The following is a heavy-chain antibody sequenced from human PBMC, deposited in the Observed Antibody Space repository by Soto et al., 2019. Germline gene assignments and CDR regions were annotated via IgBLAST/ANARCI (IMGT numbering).Heavy chain of an antibody. Sequence: TGGSLRLSCAASGFTFTRYSMNWVRQAPGKGLEWVSSISSTTNYIYYGDSMKGRFTISRDNAKNSLYLEMNSLRAEDTAVYYCARESEDLTSNFDYWGQGTLVTVSS. CDR1: GFTFTRYS. V-gene: IGHV3-21*06. CDR3: ARESEDLTSNFDY. CDR2: ISSTTNYI. J-gene: IGHJ4*02.